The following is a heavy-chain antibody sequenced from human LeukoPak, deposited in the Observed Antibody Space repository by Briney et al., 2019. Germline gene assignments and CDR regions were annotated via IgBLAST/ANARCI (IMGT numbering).Heavy chain of an antibody. CDR3: ARSLGSYYYYYYMDV. Sequence: GGSLRLSCAASGFTFSSYSTNWVRQAPGKGLEWASYISSSSSTIYYADSVKGRFTISRDNAKNSLYLQMNSLRAEDTAVYYCARSLGSYYYYYYMDVWGKGTTVTVSS. CDR2: ISSSSSTI. D-gene: IGHD7-27*01. V-gene: IGHV3-48*01. CDR1: GFTFSSYS. J-gene: IGHJ6*03.